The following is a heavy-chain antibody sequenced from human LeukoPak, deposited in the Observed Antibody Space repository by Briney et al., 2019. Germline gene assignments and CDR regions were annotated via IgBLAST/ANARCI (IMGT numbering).Heavy chain of an antibody. CDR3: ATVGFSAAGTLVY. D-gene: IGHD6-13*01. Sequence: ASVKVSCKASGYTFTSNYIHWVRQAPGQGLEWMGMIYPRDGSTSYAQKFQGRVTMTEDTSTDTAYMELSSLRSEDTAVYYCATVGFSAAGTLVYWGQGTLVTVSS. V-gene: IGHV1-46*01. CDR1: GYTFTSNY. J-gene: IGHJ4*02. CDR2: IYPRDGST.